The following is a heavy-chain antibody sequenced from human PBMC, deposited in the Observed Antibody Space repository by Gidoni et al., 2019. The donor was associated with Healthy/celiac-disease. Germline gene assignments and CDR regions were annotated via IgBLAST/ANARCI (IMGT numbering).Heavy chain of an antibody. CDR2: INHSGST. V-gene: IGHV4-34*01. CDR1: GGSCSGYY. Sequence: QLQLQQWGAGLLKPSETLSLTCAVYGGSCSGYYWSWIRQPPGKGLGWIGEINHSGSTNYNPSLNGRVTISVDTSKNQFSLKLSSVTAADTAVYYCASFRGLSSGYGRKEFYWGQGTLVTVSS. CDR3: ASFRGLSSGYGRKEFY. D-gene: IGHD5-12*01. J-gene: IGHJ4*02.